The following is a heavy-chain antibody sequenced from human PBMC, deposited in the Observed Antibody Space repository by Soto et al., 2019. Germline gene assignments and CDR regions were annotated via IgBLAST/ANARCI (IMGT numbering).Heavy chain of an antibody. D-gene: IGHD6-6*01. CDR1: GFTFSSYV. V-gene: IGHV3-23*01. CDR2: ITGSSDDT. Sequence: GGSLRLSCAASGFTFSSYVMSWVRQAPGKGLEWVLAITGSSDDTYLADSVKGRFTISRDNSKNTLYLQMNSLRAEDTAVYYCAKGSASARPYYFDYWGHGTQVTVSS. CDR3: AKGSASARPYYFDY. J-gene: IGHJ4*01.